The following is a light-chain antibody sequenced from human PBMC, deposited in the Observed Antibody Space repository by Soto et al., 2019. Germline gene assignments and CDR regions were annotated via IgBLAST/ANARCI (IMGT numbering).Light chain of an antibody. J-gene: IGLJ1*01. CDR1: SSDVGGYNY. CDR2: EVN. V-gene: IGLV2-14*01. Sequence: QSALTQPASVSGSPGQSITISCTGTSSDVGGYNYVSWYQQEPGKAPKLMIYEVNNRPSGVSIRVSGSKSGNTVSLTISGLLAEDEADYYCISYTSSSTLVFGTVTTLTVL. CDR3: ISYTSSSTLV.